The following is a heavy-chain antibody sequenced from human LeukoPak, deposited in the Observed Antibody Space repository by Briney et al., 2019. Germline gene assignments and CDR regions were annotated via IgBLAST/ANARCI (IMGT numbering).Heavy chain of an antibody. V-gene: IGHV4-39*01. Sequence: SETLSLTCPVSGGSISSSSYYWGWIRQPPGKGLEWIGSIYYSGSTYYNPSLKSRVTISVDTSKNQFSLKLSSVTAADTAVYYCASQSTIVYGMDVWGQGTTVTVPS. CDR3: ASQSTIVYGMDV. D-gene: IGHD1-26*01. CDR1: GGSISSSSYY. J-gene: IGHJ6*02. CDR2: IYYSGST.